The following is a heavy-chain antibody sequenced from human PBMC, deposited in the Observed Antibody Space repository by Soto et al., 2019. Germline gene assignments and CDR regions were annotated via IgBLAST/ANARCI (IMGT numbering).Heavy chain of an antibody. CDR1: GFTFSDYA. V-gene: IGHV3-30*18. CDR2: VSHDGRNT. J-gene: IGHJ4*02. Sequence: VQLVESGGGVVQPGRSLRLSCAASGFTFSDYAMHWVRQAPGKGLEWVAVVSHDGRNTHYADSVKGRFTISRDSSKNTVSLEMTSRSAEDTAGYYCAKGVREWWGTSGFNYWGQGALVTVSS. D-gene: IGHD2-15*01. CDR3: AKGVREWWGTSGFNY.